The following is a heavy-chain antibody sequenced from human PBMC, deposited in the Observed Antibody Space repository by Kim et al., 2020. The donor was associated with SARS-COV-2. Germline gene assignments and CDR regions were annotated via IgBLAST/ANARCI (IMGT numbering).Heavy chain of an antibody. J-gene: IGHJ4*02. Sequence: GGSLRLSCAASGFTFSNAGMSWVRQAPGKGLEWVGRIKSKTDGGKTDYAAPVKGRFTISRDDSKNTLYLQMNSLKTEDTAVYYCTTGRGTGDLNYWGQGTLVTVSS. D-gene: IGHD7-27*01. V-gene: IGHV3-15*01. CDR3: TTGRGTGDLNY. CDR2: IKSKTDGGKT. CDR1: GFTFSNAG.